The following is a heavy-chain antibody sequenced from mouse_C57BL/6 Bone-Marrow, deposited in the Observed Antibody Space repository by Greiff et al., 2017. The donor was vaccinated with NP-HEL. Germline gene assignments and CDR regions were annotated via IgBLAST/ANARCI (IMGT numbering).Heavy chain of an antibody. V-gene: IGHV1-5*01. Sequence: VQLQQSGTVLARPGASVKMSCKTSGYTFTSYWMHWVKQRPGQGLEWIGAIYPGNSDTSYNQKFKGKAKLTAVTSASTAYMELSSLTNEDSAVYYCTGGGTAQARNAMDYWGQGTSVTVSS. J-gene: IGHJ4*01. CDR2: IYPGNSDT. D-gene: IGHD3-2*02. CDR1: GYTFTSYW. CDR3: TGGGTAQARNAMDY.